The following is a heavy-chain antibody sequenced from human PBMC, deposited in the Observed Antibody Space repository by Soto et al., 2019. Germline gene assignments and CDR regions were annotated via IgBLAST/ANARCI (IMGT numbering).Heavy chain of an antibody. Sequence: QSQTLSLTCAISGDSVSSNSAAWNWIRQSPSRGLEWLGRTYYRSKWYNDYAVSVKSRITINPDTSKNQFSLQLNSVTPEDTAVYYCARVYYSSEEYYYYGMDVWGQGTTVTVSS. J-gene: IGHJ6*02. CDR1: GDSVSSNSAA. CDR2: TYYRSKWYN. V-gene: IGHV6-1*01. CDR3: ARVYYSSEEYYYYGMDV. D-gene: IGHD6-25*01.